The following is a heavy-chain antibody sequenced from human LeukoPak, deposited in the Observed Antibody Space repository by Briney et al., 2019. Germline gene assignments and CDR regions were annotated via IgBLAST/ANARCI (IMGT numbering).Heavy chain of an antibody. CDR2: VSAYNGNT. J-gene: IGHJ4*02. CDR3: ARVGGSTSVNVIDY. CDR1: WYTLTRYY. Sequence: GASGNVSCQASWYTLTRYYIDWGGQAPGAGGEGIGLVSAYNGNTNYAQKLQGRVTMTTDTSTSTAYMELRSLRSDDTAVYYCARVGGSTSVNVIDYWGQGTLVTVSS. D-gene: IGHD2-2*01. V-gene: IGHV1-18*04.